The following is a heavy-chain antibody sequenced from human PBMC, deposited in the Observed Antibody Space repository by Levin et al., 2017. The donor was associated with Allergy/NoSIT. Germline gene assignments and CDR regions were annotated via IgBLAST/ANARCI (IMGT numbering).Heavy chain of an antibody. J-gene: IGHJ4*02. CDR3: AFVALDYGGTQADY. V-gene: IGHV3-7*01. D-gene: IGHD4-23*01. CDR1: GFTFSTYW. Sequence: PGGSLRLSCAASGFTFSTYWMSWVRQAPGKGLEWVANIKQDGGEKYYVDSVKGRFTISSDNAKNSVSLQMNSLRAEDTAVYYCAFVALDYGGTQADYWGQGALVTVSS. CDR2: IKQDGGEK.